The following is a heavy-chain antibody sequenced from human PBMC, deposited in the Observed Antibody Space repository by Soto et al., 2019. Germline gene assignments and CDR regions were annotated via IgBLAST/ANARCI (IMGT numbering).Heavy chain of an antibody. CDR3: AKLPNNYYCSGGSCYPFDY. D-gene: IGHD2-15*01. CDR2: ISGSGGST. Sequence: PGGSLRLSCAASGFTFSSYAISWVRQTPGKGLEWVSAISGSGGSTYYADSVKGRFTISRDNSKNTLYLQMNSLRAEDTAVYYCAKLPNNYYCSGGSCYPFDYWGQGTLVTVSS. J-gene: IGHJ4*02. CDR1: GFTFSSYA. V-gene: IGHV3-23*01.